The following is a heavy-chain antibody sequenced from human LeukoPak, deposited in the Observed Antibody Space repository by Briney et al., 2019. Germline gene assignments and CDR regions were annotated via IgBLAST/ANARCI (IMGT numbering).Heavy chain of an antibody. CDR2: ISGSGGST. D-gene: IGHD3-9*01. CDR3: AKSDEFYGGVRYFDWTRDYFDY. Sequence: PGGSLRLSCAASGLTFSSYEMNWVRQAPGRGLEWVSGISGSGGSTYYADSVKGRFTISRDNSKNTLYLQMNSLRAEDTAVYYCAKSDEFYGGVRYFDWTRDYFDYWGQGTLVTVSS. V-gene: IGHV3-23*01. J-gene: IGHJ4*02. CDR1: GLTFSSYE.